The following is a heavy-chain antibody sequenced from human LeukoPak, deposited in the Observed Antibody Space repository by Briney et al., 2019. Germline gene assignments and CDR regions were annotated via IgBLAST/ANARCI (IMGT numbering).Heavy chain of an antibody. D-gene: IGHD2-2*01. V-gene: IGHV3-9*01. CDR2: ISWNSGSI. Sequence: GGSLRLSCAASGFTFDDYAMHWVRQAPGKGLEWVSGISWNSGSIGYADSVKGRFTISRDNAKNSLYLQMNSLRAEDTALCYCAKASWGWFSSNWFDPWGQGTLVTVSS. CDR1: GFTFDDYA. CDR3: AKASWGWFSSNWFDP. J-gene: IGHJ5*02.